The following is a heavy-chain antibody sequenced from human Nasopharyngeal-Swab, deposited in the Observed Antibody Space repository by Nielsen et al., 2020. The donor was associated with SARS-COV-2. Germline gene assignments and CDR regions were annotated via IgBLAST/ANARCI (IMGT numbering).Heavy chain of an antibody. V-gene: IGHV4-31*11. CDR3: ARARVTMIVVNAFDI. Sequence: SETLSLTCAVYGGSFSGYYWSWIRQHPGKGLEWIGYIYYSGSTYYNPSRKSRVTISVDTSKNQFSLKLSSVTAADTAVYYCARARVTMIVVNAFDIWGQGTMVTVSS. CDR1: GGSFSGYY. D-gene: IGHD3-22*01. J-gene: IGHJ3*02. CDR2: IYYSGST.